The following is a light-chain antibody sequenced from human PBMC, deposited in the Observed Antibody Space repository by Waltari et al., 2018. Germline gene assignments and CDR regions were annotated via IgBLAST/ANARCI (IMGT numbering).Light chain of an antibody. Sequence: QSALTQPASVSGSPGQSLTISCTGTSSAVGTFNLFSWYQQHPGKGPKLMIYEVTKRPSGVSNRFSGSKSGNTASLTISGLQAEDEAEYYCCSYAGSKFYVFGTGTKVTVL. CDR2: EVT. CDR3: CSYAGSKFYV. V-gene: IGLV2-23*02. CDR1: SSAVGTFNL. J-gene: IGLJ1*01.